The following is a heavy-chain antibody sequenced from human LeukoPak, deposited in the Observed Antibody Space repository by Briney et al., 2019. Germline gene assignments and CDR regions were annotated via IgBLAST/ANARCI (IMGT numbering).Heavy chain of an antibody. CDR3: ASPDYYDSSGYYAPPQH. CDR2: INPNSGGT. V-gene: IGHV1-2*02. J-gene: IGHJ4*02. Sequence: ASVKVSCKASGYTFTGYYMHWVRQAPGQGLEWMGWINPNSGGTNYAQKFQGRVTMTRDTSISTAYMELSRLRSDDTAVYYCASPDYYDSSGYYAPPQHWGQGTLVTVSS. D-gene: IGHD3-22*01. CDR1: GYTFTGYY.